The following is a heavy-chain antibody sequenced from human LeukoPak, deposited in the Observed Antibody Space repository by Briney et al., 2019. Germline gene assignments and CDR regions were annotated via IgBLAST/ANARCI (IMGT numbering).Heavy chain of an antibody. J-gene: IGHJ6*03. CDR1: GFTFSSYG. CDR3: ARAYMTPYMDV. Sequence: PGTSLRLSCAASGFTFSSYGFHGVRQAPGKGLEWVAIIWHDGSKKYYADSVKGRFAISRDSSKNTVFLQMNSLRAEDTAVYYCARAYMTPYMDVWGQGTTVTVSS. CDR2: IWHDGSKK. D-gene: IGHD1-14*01. V-gene: IGHV3-33*01.